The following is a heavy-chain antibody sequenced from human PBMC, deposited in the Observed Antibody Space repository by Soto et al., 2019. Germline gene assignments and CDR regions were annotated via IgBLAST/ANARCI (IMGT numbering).Heavy chain of an antibody. J-gene: IGHJ4*02. Sequence: GGSLRLSCAASGFTFSSYAMSWVRQAPGKGLEWVSAISGSGGSTYYADSVKGRFTNSRDNSKNTLYLQMNSLRAEDTSVYYCAKSPYDFWSGSEQSFDYWGQGTLVTVSS. D-gene: IGHD3-3*01. V-gene: IGHV3-23*01. CDR1: GFTFSSYA. CDR3: AKSPYDFWSGSEQSFDY. CDR2: ISGSGGST.